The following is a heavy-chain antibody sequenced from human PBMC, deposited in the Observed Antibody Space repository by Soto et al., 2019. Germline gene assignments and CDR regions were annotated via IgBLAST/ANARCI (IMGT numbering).Heavy chain of an antibody. D-gene: IGHD3-3*01. CDR1: GFSLSSSGVG. V-gene: IGHV2-5*01. CDR3: AHLLDDFWSGNNWFDP. CDR2: IYWNDDK. J-gene: IGHJ5*02. Sequence: SCPTLVNPTQTLTLTCTFSGFSLSSSGVGVGWIRQPPGKALEWLALIYWNDDKRYSPSLKSRLTITKDTSKNQVVLTMTNMDPVDTATYYCAHLLDDFWSGNNWFDPWGQGTLVTVSS.